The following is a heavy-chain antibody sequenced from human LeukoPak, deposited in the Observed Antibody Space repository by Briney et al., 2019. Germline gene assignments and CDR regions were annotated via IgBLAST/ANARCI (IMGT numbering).Heavy chain of an antibody. V-gene: IGHV3-30*18. CDR2: ISYDGSKK. CDR1: GFPFSSYG. J-gene: IGHJ4*02. D-gene: IGHD3-10*01. Sequence: GGSLRLSCAASGFPFSSYGMHWVRQAPGKGLEWVAVISYDGSKKYEVDSVRGRFTISRDNSKNTLYLQMNSLRAEDTAVYYCAKGELPSHHYGPGNYYNVNFWGQGTLVTVSS. CDR3: AKGELPSHHYGPGNYYNVNF.